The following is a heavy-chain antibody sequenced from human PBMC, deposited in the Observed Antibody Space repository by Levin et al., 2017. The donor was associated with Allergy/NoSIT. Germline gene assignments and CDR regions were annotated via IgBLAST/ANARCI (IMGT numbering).Heavy chain of an antibody. CDR2: IYPGDSDT. CDR3: ARAVGIAAAAGNWFDP. CDR1: GYSFTSYW. D-gene: IGHD6-13*01. J-gene: IGHJ5*02. V-gene: IGHV5-51*01. Sequence: KVSCKGSGYSFTSYWIGWVRQMPGKGLEWMGIIYPGDSDTRYSPSFQGQVTISADKSISTAYLQWSSLKASDTAMYYCARAVGIAAAAGNWFDPWGQGTLVTVSS.